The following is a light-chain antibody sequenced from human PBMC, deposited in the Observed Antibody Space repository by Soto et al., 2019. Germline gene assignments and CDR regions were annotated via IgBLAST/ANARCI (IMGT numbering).Light chain of an antibody. CDR3: GTWDSSLSAVV. J-gene: IGLJ2*01. CDR2: DNN. Sequence: QSVLTQPPSVSAAPGQKVTISCSGSNSNIENNYVSWYQHLPGRVPKLLIYDNNERPSGIPDRFSGSKSGTSATLGITGLQIGDEADYYCGTWDSSLSAVVFGGGTKLTVL. CDR1: NSNIENNY. V-gene: IGLV1-51*01.